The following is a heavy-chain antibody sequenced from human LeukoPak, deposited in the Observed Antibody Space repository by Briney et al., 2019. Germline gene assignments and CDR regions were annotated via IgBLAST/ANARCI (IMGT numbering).Heavy chain of an antibody. CDR3: ARQAPRIGYVDL. V-gene: IGHV4-59*08. CDR2: IYYSGST. Sequence: SETLSLTCTVSGGSISSYYWSWIRQPPGKGLEWIGYIYYSGSTNYNPSLKSRVTISVDTSKNQFSLKVSSVTAADTAVYYCARQAPRIGYVDLWGRGTLVTVSS. CDR1: GGSISSYY. J-gene: IGHJ2*01. D-gene: IGHD2-15*01.